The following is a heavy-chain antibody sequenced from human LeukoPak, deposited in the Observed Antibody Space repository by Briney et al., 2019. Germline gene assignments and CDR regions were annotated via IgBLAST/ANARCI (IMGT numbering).Heavy chain of an antibody. D-gene: IGHD3-10*01. V-gene: IGHV3-73*01. CDR2: VRGKANSYAT. CDR3: ATYYYGSGSYYPVFDH. CDR1: GFTFGDSA. J-gene: IGHJ4*02. Sequence: GGSLRLSCAASGFTFGDSAMHWVCQASGTGLEWVGRVRGKANSYATAYATSVKGRFTISRDDSKNTAYLQMDSLETEDTAVYYCATYYYGSGSYYPVFDHWGQGTLVTVSS.